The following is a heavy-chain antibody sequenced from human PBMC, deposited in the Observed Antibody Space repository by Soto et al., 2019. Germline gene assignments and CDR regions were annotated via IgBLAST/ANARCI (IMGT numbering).Heavy chain of an antibody. CDR3: VKDSYADFHRVLSTDEYFFDY. Sequence: EVQLVESGGGLVRPGRSLRLSCTASGFTFDDYAMHWVRQAPGRGLEWVSGITWNSGNIAYADSVKGRFTIARDDDNNSLYLQMNSLRPEDTALYYCVKDSYADFHRVLSTDEYFFDYWGHGTLVTVSS. D-gene: IGHD2-15*01. CDR1: GFTFDDYA. CDR2: ITWNSGNI. V-gene: IGHV3-9*01. J-gene: IGHJ4*01.